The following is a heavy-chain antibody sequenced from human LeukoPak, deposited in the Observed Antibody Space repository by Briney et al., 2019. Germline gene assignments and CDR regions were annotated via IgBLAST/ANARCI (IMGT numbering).Heavy chain of an antibody. CDR1: GFSLSSDAVG. V-gene: IGHV2-5*01. CDR3: AHRHRGVASDI. Sequence: SGPTLVNPTQTLTLTCTFSGFSLSSDAVGVGWIRQPSGGALEWLGVIYENDEKLYSSSLQNRLSITKDTSKNQVVLTMANMDPVDTATYYCAHRHRGVASDIWGQGTMVTVSS. CDR2: IYENDEK. D-gene: IGHD2-15*01. J-gene: IGHJ3*02.